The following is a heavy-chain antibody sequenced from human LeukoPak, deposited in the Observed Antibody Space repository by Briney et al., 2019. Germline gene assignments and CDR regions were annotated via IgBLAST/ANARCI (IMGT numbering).Heavy chain of an antibody. J-gene: IGHJ4*02. D-gene: IGHD5-24*01. CDR2: ITWNSGKI. Sequence: PGGSLRLSCTTSGFTFNDYAMHWVRQAPGKGLEWVSGITWNSGKIAYADSVKGRFTMSRDNAKNSLYLQMNSLRAEDTAVYYCAMALGNGTHGDYWGQGSLVTVSS. CDR3: AMALGNGTHGDY. V-gene: IGHV3-9*01. CDR1: GFTFNDYA.